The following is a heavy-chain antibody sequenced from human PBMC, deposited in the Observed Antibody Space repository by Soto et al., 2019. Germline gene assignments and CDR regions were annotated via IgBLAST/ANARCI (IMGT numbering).Heavy chain of an antibody. CDR3: AKDPGYSSSWAHDY. J-gene: IGHJ4*02. CDR1: GFTFSSYG. D-gene: IGHD6-13*01. V-gene: IGHV3-30*18. CDR2: ISYDGSNK. Sequence: QVQLVESGGGVVQPGRSLRLSCAASGFTFSSYGMHWVRQAPGKGLEWVAVISYDGSNKYYADSVKGRFTISRDNSKNTLYLKMNSLRAEDTAVYYCAKDPGYSSSWAHDYWGQGTLVTVSS.